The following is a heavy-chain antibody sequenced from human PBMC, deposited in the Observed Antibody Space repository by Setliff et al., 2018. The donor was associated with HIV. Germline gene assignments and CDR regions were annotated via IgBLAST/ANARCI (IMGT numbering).Heavy chain of an antibody. D-gene: IGHD3-22*01. J-gene: IGHJ5*02. CDR1: GYTFTGYY. V-gene: IGHV1-2*02. CDR2: INPNSGGT. CDR3: ARERITMIVRWFDP. Sequence: GASVKVSCKASGYTFTGYYMHWVRQAPGQGLEWVGWINPNSGGTNYAQKFQGRVTMTRDTSISTAYMELSRLRSDDTAVYYCARERITMIVRWFDPWGQGTLVTVSS.